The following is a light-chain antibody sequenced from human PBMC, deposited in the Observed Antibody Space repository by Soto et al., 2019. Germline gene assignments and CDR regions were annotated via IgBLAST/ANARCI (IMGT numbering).Light chain of an antibody. CDR2: NNN. V-gene: IGLV1-44*01. CDR1: SSNIGSNT. CDR3: AAWYDSLNGLV. Sequence: QSALTQPPSASGTPGQRVTISCSGSSSNIGSNTVNWYQQLPGTAPKLLIYNNNQRPSGVPERLSGSKSGTSASLAISGLHSEDEADYYCAAWYDSLNGLVFGTGTKLTVL. J-gene: IGLJ1*01.